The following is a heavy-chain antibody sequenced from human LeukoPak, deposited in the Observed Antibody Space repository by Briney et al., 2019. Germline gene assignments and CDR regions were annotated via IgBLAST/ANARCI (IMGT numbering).Heavy chain of an antibody. CDR2: IRSKAYGGTT. CDR1: GLTFGDYA. CDR3: TRVDIVATTPDY. D-gene: IGHD5-12*01. V-gene: IGHV3-49*04. Sequence: PGRSLRLSCTASGLTFGDYAMSWVRQAPGKGLEWVGFIRSKAYGGTTEYAASVKGRFTISRDDSKSIAYLQMNSLKTEDTAVYYCTRVDIVATTPDYWGQGTLVTVSS. J-gene: IGHJ4*02.